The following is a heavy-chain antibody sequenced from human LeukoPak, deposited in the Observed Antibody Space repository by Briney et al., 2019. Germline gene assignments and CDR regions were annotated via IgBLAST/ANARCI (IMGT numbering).Heavy chain of an antibody. CDR2: IRSGGSTR. CDR1: GLTFSDYT. V-gene: IGHV3-11*04. CDR3: ARDYDHWAHRSDF. D-gene: IGHD3-16*01. Sequence: CLRLSCAPSGLTFSDYTTSWIRQAPGEGLEWVSYIRSGGSTRYYTDSVKGPFTISRDNAKNSLYLQMTSLRAEDTAVYYCARDYDHWAHRSDFWGQGTLVTVSS. J-gene: IGHJ4*02.